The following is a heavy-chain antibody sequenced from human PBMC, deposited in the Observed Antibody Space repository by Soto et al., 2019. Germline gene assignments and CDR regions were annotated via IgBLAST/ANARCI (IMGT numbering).Heavy chain of an antibody. CDR2: MHPNSGNT. Sequence: QVQLVQSGAAVKKPGASVKVSCKASGYTFTSYDIYWVRQATGQGLEGMGWMHPNSGNTGYAQKFQGRVTMTRNTSITTAYMALTSLTSEDTDVYYCSRGLSYRQEWGHGTRVTVS. D-gene: IGHD1-26*01. J-gene: IGHJ4*01. CDR1: GYTFTSYD. CDR3: SRGLSYRQE. V-gene: IGHV1-8*01.